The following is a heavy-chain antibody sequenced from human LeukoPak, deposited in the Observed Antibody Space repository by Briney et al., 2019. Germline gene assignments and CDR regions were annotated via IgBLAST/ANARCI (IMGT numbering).Heavy chain of an antibody. Sequence: EPSETLSLTCTVSGGSISSSSYYWGWIRQPPGKGLEWIGSIYYSGSTYYNPSLKSRVTIFLDTSKNQFSLKLSSVTAADTAVYYCARLRVVPGPFDAFDIWGQGTMVTVSS. CDR1: GGSISSSSYY. CDR2: IYYSGST. D-gene: IGHD2-2*01. V-gene: IGHV4-39*01. J-gene: IGHJ3*02. CDR3: ARLRVVPGPFDAFDI.